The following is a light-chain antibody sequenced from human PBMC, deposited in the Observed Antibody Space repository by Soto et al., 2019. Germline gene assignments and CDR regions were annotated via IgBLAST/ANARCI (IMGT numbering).Light chain of an antibody. V-gene: IGKV4-1*01. J-gene: IGKJ1*01. CDR1: QSVLYSTNNKNY. CDR3: QHYYIPPWT. Sequence: DIVMTQSPDSLAVSLGERATINCKSSQSVLYSTNNKNYLGWYQQKVGQPPKLLISWASTRESGVPERFSGSGSATDFTLTISSLQAEDVAVYYCQHYYIPPWTFGQGTKVEIK. CDR2: WAS.